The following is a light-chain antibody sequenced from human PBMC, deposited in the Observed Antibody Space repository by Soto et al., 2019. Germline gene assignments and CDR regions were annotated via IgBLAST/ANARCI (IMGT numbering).Light chain of an antibody. CDR3: QQYRSWPRT. CDR1: QSVDIN. Sequence: EVVLTQSPATLSVSPGERVTLSCRASQSVDINLAWYQQKRGQAPSLLIYVAATRATDMPGRFSGRGAGAEFPPTIRSLLSEPFAPYSCQQYRSWPRTFGQGTTVDTK. CDR2: VAA. J-gene: IGKJ1*01. V-gene: IGKV3-15*01.